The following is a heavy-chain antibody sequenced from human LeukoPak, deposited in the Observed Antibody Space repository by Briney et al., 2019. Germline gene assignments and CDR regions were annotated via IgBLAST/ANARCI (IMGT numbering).Heavy chain of an antibody. Sequence: ASVRVSCKAPADTFTGYYINWVRQAPGQGLQWMGRINLNSGSTNYAQKFQGRVTMTSDTSSSTTHMELTRLTPDDTAIYYCASTSHDNAFDIWGQGTMVAVSS. CDR3: ASTSHDNAFDI. D-gene: IGHD3-22*01. J-gene: IGHJ3*02. CDR1: ADTFTGYY. CDR2: INLNSGST. V-gene: IGHV1-2*06.